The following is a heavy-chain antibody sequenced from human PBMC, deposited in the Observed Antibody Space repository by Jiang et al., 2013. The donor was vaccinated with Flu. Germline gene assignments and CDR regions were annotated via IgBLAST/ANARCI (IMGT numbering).Heavy chain of an antibody. J-gene: IGHJ4*02. D-gene: IGHD5-18*01. CDR2: FDPEDGET. CDR1: GYTSLNYP. CDR3: ATGYSYGFFDY. Sequence: EVKKPGASVKVSCKVSGYTSLNYPCTGCDRLLEKGVEWMGGFDPEDGETIYAQKFQGRVTMTEDTSTDTAYMELSSLRSEDTAVYYCATGYSYGFFDYWGQGTLVTVSS. V-gene: IGHV1-24*01.